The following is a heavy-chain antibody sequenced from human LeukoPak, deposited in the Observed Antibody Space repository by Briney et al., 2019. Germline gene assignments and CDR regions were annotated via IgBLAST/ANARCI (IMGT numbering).Heavy chain of an antibody. J-gene: IGHJ4*02. CDR1: GFTFISYW. CDR2: INQDGSEK. Sequence: GGSRRLSWEAPGFTFISYWWGWVGQAPGQGRDWVANINQDGSEKYYVDSVKGRFTISRDNAKNSLYLQMNTLRAEDTAVYYCASPTIFGVVIYYWGQGTLVTVSS. D-gene: IGHD3-3*01. CDR3: ASPTIFGVVIYY. V-gene: IGHV3-7*01.